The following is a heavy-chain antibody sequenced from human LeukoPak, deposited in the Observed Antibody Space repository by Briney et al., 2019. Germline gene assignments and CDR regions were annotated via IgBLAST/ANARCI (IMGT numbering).Heavy chain of an antibody. Sequence: SETLSLTCTVSGASISSFYWSWIRQAPGKGLEWIGYIPYIGSTNYNPSLKSRVTFSVDTSKNQFSLRLSSMTAADTAVYYCARHYGGHTFGTTFDYWGQGTLVTVSS. CDR3: ARHYGGHTFGTTFDY. CDR2: IPYIGST. V-gene: IGHV4-59*08. J-gene: IGHJ4*02. D-gene: IGHD3-16*01. CDR1: GASISSFY.